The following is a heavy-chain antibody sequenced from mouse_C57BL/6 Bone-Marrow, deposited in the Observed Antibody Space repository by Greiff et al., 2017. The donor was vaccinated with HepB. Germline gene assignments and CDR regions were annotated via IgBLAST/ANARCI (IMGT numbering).Heavy chain of an antibody. Sequence: QVQLQQPGAELVMPGASVKLSCKASGYTFTSYWMHWVKQRPGQGLEWIGEVDPSDSYTNYNQKFKGKFTLTVGKSSSTAYMQLRSLTSEDFAVYYCARNGSSYFDYWGQGTTLTVSS. CDR3: ARNGSSYFDY. CDR1: GYTFTSYW. V-gene: IGHV1-69*01. J-gene: IGHJ2*01. D-gene: IGHD1-1*01. CDR2: VDPSDSYT.